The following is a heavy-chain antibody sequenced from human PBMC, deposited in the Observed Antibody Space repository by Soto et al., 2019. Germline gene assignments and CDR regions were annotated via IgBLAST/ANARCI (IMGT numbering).Heavy chain of an antibody. V-gene: IGHV4-31*03. D-gene: IGHD3-22*01. J-gene: IGHJ4*02. CDR3: ARVRREYDNSGHVDY. Sequence: PSETLSLTCTVSGGSISSGGNYWTWIRQHPGKGLEWIGYIYDSGSTYYTPSLQSRVFISVDTSKKQFSLNLRSVTAADTAVYYCARVRREYDNSGHVDYWGQGTLVTVSS. CDR1: GGSISSGGNY. CDR2: IYDSGST.